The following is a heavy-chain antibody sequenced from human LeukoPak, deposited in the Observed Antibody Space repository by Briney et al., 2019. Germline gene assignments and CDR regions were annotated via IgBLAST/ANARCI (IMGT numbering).Heavy chain of an antibody. J-gene: IGHJ4*02. CDR1: GLNFRTSW. CDR2: IRYDGAVK. CDR3: ARDPDSSSFDY. Sequence: GGSLRLSCTASGLNFRTSWMSWVRQSPGKGLEFLANIRYDGAVKNYLEPVKGRFTISRDNPKTSVYLQMDSLRADDTAVYSCARDPDSSSFDYWGQGVLVTVSS. D-gene: IGHD6-13*01. V-gene: IGHV3-7*01.